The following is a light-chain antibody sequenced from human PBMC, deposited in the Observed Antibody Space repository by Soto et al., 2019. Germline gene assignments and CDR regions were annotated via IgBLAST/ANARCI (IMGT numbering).Light chain of an antibody. Sequence: DIQMTQSPSSLSASVGDRVTITCRASQSIVTYLNWYLQKPGKAPKLLIYAASNLQSGVPSRFSGSGSGTDFTLTISSLQPEAFATYFRKQSYSIPPWTLGQGTKV. CDR2: AAS. CDR1: QSIVTY. J-gene: IGKJ1*01. CDR3: KQSYSIPPWT. V-gene: IGKV1-39*01.